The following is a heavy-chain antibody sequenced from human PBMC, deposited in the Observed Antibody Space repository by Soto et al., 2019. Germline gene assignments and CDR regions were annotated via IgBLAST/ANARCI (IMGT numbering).Heavy chain of an antibody. V-gene: IGHV4-34*01. CDR1: GGSLSDYF. Sequence: LSLTCVVSGGSLSDYFWSWIRQPPGMALEWIGEINHLGSINYNPSLKSRVTMSVDTSKNQFSLTLNSVTAADTATYYCAKGGISHWAYFLYIDVWDRATTLTVSS. CDR3: AKGGISHWAYFLYIDV. CDR2: INHLGSI. J-gene: IGHJ6*03. D-gene: IGHD3-16*01.